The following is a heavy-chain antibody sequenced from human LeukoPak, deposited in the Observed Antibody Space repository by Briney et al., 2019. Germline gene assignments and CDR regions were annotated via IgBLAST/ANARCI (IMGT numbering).Heavy chain of an antibody. V-gene: IGHV4-61*02. CDR1: GGSISSGSYY. D-gene: IGHD3-10*01. CDR3: ARSGSHLWFGELSLSY. CDR2: IYTSGST. J-gene: IGHJ4*02. Sequence: PSETLSLTCTVSGGSISSGSYYWSWIRQPAGKGLEWIGRIYTSGSTNYNPSLKSRVTISIDTSKNQFSLKLSSVTAADTAAYYCARSGSHLWFGELSLSYWGQGTLVTVSS.